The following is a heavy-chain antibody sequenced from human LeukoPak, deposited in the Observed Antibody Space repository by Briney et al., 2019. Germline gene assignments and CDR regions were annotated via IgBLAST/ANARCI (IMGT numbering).Heavy chain of an antibody. V-gene: IGHV3-30*04. CDR3: ARGACSSTSCLPTDY. CDR2: ISYDGSNK. J-gene: IGHJ4*02. CDR1: GFTFSSYA. D-gene: IGHD2-2*01. Sequence: GGSLRLSCAASGFTFSSYAMHWVRQAPGKGLEWVAVISYDGSNKYYADSVKGRFTISRDNSKNTLYLQMNSLRAEDTAVYYCARGACSSTSCLPTDYWGQGTLVTVSS.